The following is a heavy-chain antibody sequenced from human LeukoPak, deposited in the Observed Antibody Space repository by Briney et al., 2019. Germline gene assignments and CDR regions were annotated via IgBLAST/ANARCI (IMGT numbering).Heavy chain of an antibody. CDR3: AKASTAMVTTPSFDY. CDR2: ISGSGGST. D-gene: IGHD5-18*01. V-gene: IGHV3-23*01. CDR1: GFTFSSYA. Sequence: PGGSPRLSCAASGFTFSSYAMSWVRQAPGKGLEWVSAISGSGGSTYYADSVKGRFTISRDNSKNTLYLQMNSLRAEDTAVYYCAKASTAMVTTPSFDYWGQGTLVTVSS. J-gene: IGHJ4*02.